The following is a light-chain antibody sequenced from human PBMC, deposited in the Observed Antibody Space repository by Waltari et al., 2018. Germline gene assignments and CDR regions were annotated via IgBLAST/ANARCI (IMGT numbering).Light chain of an antibody. CDR1: QGISKF. Sequence: DIQMPQSPSSLAASVEDRVTTTCRARQGISKFLAWFRQKPGKAPESLIYGASSLQRGVPSRFSGSGSGTDFTLTISSLQPEDFASYYCQQYKTFPLTFGGGTKVEIK. V-gene: IGKV1-16*01. CDR2: GAS. J-gene: IGKJ4*01. CDR3: QQYKTFPLT.